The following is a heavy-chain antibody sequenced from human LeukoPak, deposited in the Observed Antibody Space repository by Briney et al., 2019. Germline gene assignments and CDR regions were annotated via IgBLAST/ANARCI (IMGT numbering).Heavy chain of an antibody. CDR1: GFSLNCYA. J-gene: IGHJ6*03. V-gene: IGHV3-23*01. Sequence: PGGSLRLSCAASGFSLNCYAMTSVRQAPAKGPEWVSTISGGRSSTYYADSVRGRFTISSDNSKSTLYLQMNSLRAEDTAVYYCAKGGECYYNHYYMDVWGKGTTVTVSS. CDR3: AKGGECYYNHYYMDV. CDR2: ISGGRSST. D-gene: IGHD3-16*01.